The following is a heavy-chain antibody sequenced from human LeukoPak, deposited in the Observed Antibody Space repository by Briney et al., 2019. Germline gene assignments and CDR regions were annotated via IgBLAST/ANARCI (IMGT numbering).Heavy chain of an antibody. D-gene: IGHD6-19*01. Sequence: SETLSLTCTVSGGSISNYYWSRIRQPPGKGLEWIGYIYYSGSTNYNPSLKSRVTISVDTSKNQFSLKLSSVTAADTAVYYCARGLRQWLAFDAFDIWGQGTVVTVSS. V-gene: IGHV4-59*01. CDR3: ARGLRQWLAFDAFDI. J-gene: IGHJ3*02. CDR1: GGSISNYY. CDR2: IYYSGST.